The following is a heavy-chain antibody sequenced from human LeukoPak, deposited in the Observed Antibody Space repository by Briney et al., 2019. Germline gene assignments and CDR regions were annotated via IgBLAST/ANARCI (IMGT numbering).Heavy chain of an antibody. CDR1: GFTFSSYA. V-gene: IGHV3-23*01. CDR3: AKPLEKYTYGGNFDY. D-gene: IGHD4-23*01. Sequence: GGSLRLSCEASGFTFSSYAMSWVRQAPGKGLAWVSVISSSADSTYYADSVKGRFTISSDNSKNTLYLQMNNVRAEDTAVYYCAKPLEKYTYGGNFDYWGQGILVTVSS. CDR2: ISSSADST. J-gene: IGHJ4*02.